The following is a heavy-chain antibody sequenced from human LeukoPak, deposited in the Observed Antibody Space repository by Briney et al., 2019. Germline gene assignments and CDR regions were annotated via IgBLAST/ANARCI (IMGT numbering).Heavy chain of an antibody. D-gene: IGHD3-22*01. CDR3: ARDLGRDSSVGLSSDS. V-gene: IGHV3-21*01. CDR1: GFTFSSSS. CDR2: SSSSSSDI. J-gene: IGHJ4*02. Sequence: GGSLRLSCAASGFTFSSSSMNWVRQAPGKGLEWGSSSSSSSSDIYYADSVKGRFTISRDNAKNSLYLQMNSLRAEDTAVYYCARDLGRDSSVGLSSDSWGQGTLVTASS.